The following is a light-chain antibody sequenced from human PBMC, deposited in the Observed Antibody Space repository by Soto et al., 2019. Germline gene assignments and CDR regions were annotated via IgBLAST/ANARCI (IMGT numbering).Light chain of an antibody. J-gene: IGKJ2*01. CDR2: DAS. CDR1: QAISNH. CDR3: QQLNTYPYT. Sequence: IQVTQSPSSLSASVGDRVTITCRTSQAISNHLAWYRQSPGKAPQLLMYDASTLHSGVPSRFSGDGSGTDFTLTINSLQPEDSATYYCQQLNTYPYTFGQGTKLDI. V-gene: IGKV1-9*01.